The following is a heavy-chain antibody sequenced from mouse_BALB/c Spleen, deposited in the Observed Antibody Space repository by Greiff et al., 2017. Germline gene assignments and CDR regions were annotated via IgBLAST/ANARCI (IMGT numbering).Heavy chain of an antibody. CDR3: ARHSRYDGAMDY. Sequence: EVKLVESGGGLVKPGGSLKLSCAASGFAFSSYDMSWVRQTPEKRLEWVAYISSGGGSTYYPDTVKGRFTISRDNAKNTLYLQMSSLKSEDTAMYYCARHSRYDGAMDYWGQGTSVTVSS. V-gene: IGHV5-12-1*01. CDR1: GFAFSSYD. CDR2: ISSGGGST. D-gene: IGHD2-14*01. J-gene: IGHJ4*01.